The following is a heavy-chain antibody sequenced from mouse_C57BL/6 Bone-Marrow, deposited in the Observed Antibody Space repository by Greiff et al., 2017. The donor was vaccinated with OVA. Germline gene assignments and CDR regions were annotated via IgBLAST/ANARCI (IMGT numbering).Heavy chain of an antibody. J-gene: IGHJ4*01. CDR1: GYTFTSYW. CDR2: IHPNSGST. CDR3: ARSRSNVYAMDY. Sequence: QVQLQQPGAELVKPGASVKLSCKASGYTFTSYWMHWVKQRPGQGLEWIGMIHPNSGSTNYNEKFKSKATLTVDKSSSTAYMQLSSLTSEDSAVYYCARSRSNVYAMDYWGQGTSVTVSS. V-gene: IGHV1-64*01. D-gene: IGHD2-5*01.